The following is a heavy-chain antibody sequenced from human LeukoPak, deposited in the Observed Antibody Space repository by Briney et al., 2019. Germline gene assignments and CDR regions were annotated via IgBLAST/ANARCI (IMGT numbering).Heavy chain of an antibody. D-gene: IGHD3-22*01. J-gene: IGHJ1*01. CDR2: INPNSGGT. V-gene: IGHV1-2*02. Sequence: GSVKVSCKASGYTFTTYGISWVRQAPGQGLEWMGWINPNSGGTNSAQKFQGRVTMTRDTSIITAYMELSRLRSDDTAVYFCARGYYDSSDYEYFQHWGQGTLVTVSS. CDR3: ARGYYDSSDYEYFQH. CDR1: GYTFTTYG.